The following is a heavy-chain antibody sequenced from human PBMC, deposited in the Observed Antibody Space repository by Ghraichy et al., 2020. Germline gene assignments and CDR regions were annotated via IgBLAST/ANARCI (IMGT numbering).Heavy chain of an antibody. D-gene: IGHD3-3*01. Sequence: SETLSLTCTVSGGSVSSGSYYWSWIRQPPGKGLEWIGYIYYSGSTNYNPSLKSRVTISVDTSKNQFSLKLSSVTAADTAVYYCARWAYEFWSGYSPYYFDYWGQGTLVTVSS. CDR1: GGSVSSGSYY. CDR3: ARWAYEFWSGYSPYYFDY. J-gene: IGHJ4*02. V-gene: IGHV4-61*01. CDR2: IYYSGST.